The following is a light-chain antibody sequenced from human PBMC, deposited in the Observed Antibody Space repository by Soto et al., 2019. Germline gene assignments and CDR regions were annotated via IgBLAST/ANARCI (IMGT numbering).Light chain of an antibody. Sequence: QSVLTHPPSASGSPGQSVTSSCTGTSSDVGGYNYVSWYQQHPGKAPKLMIYEVSKRPSGVPDRFSGSKSGNTASLTVSGLQAEDEADYYCSSYAGSNNVVFGGGTKVTVL. J-gene: IGLJ2*01. V-gene: IGLV2-8*01. CDR2: EVS. CDR3: SSYAGSNNVV. CDR1: SSDVGGYNY.